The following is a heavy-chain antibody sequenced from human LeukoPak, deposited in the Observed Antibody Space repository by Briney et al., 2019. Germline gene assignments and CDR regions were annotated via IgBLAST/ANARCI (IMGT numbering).Heavy chain of an antibody. V-gene: IGHV3-23*01. Sequence: GGSLRLSCAASGLTFSSYAMSWVRQAPGKGLEWVSAISGNGGSTYYADSVKGRFTISRDNSKNTLYLQMNSLRAEGTAVYYGAKDRPHYYDSSGYYFGKVDAFDIWGQGTMVTVSS. CDR2: ISGNGGST. CDR3: AKDRPHYYDSSGYYFGKVDAFDI. CDR1: GLTFSSYA. J-gene: IGHJ3*02. D-gene: IGHD3-22*01.